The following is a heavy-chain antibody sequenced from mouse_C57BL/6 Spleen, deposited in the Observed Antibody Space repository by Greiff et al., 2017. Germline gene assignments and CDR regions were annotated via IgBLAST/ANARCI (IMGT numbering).Heavy chain of an antibody. D-gene: IGHD2-5*01. J-gene: IGHJ1*03. CDR3: ARTYSKNWYFDV. Sequence: EVQLVESGGGLVQPGGSLKLSCAASGFTFSDYYMYWVRQTPEKRLEWVAYISNGGGSTYYPDTVKSRFTISRDNAKNTLYLQMSRLKSEDTAMYYCARTYSKNWYFDVWGTGTTVTVSS. V-gene: IGHV5-12*01. CDR2: ISNGGGST. CDR1: GFTFSDYY.